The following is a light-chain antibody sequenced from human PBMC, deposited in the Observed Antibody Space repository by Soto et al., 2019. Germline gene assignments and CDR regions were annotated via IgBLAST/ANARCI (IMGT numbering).Light chain of an antibody. CDR3: QQYNNWPRT. CDR2: GAS. CDR1: QSLSGK. Sequence: EIVMTQSPATLSVSPGERATLSCRASQSLSGKLAWYQQKPGQAPRLLIYGASTRATGIPARFSGSGSGTEFTLTITSLQSVDFAVYYCQQYNNWPRTFGQGIKVEIK. V-gene: IGKV3-15*01. J-gene: IGKJ1*01.